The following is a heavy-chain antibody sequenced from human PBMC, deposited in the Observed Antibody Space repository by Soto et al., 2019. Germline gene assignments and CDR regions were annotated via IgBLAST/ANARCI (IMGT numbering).Heavy chain of an antibody. CDR3: AGGSSWSDY. V-gene: IGHV3-48*02. J-gene: IGHJ4*02. Sequence: GGSLRLSCAASGFTFSTYSMNWVRQAPGKGLEWVSYISSSGSTIYYAGSVKGRFTISRDNAKNSLYLQMNSLRDEDTAVYYCAGGSSWSDYWGQGALVTGSS. CDR1: GFTFSTYS. D-gene: IGHD6-13*01. CDR2: ISSSGSTI.